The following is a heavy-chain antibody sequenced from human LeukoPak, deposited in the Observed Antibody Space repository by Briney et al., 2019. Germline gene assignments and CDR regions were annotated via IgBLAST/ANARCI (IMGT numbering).Heavy chain of an antibody. J-gene: IGHJ4*02. CDR1: GASISSTTYY. Sequence: PSETLSLTCTVSGASISSTTYYWAWLRQPPGKGLEWIGTDYYIGTTYYSRSLKSRVTISVDTSKNQFSLKLSSVTAADTAVYYCARVTGIIDYWGQGTLVTVSS. V-gene: IGHV4-39*07. CDR2: DYYIGTT. CDR3: ARVTGIIDY. D-gene: IGHD3-10*01.